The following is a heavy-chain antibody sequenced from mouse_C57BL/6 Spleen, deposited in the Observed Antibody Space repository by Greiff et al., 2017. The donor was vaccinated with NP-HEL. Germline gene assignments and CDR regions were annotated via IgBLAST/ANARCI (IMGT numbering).Heavy chain of an antibody. CDR1: GFTFSDYY. V-gene: IGHV5-12*01. D-gene: IGHD2-12*01. J-gene: IGHJ4*01. Sequence: EVQLVESGGGLVQPGGSLKLSCAASGFTFSDYYMYWVRQTPEKRLEWVAYIRNGGGSTYYPDTVKGRFTISRDNAKNTLYLQMSRLKSEDTAMYYCARRDYTYAMDYWGQGTSVTVSS. CDR2: IRNGGGST. CDR3: ARRDYTYAMDY.